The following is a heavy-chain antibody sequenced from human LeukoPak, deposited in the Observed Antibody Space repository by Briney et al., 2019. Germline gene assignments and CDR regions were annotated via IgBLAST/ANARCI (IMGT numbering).Heavy chain of an antibody. CDR1: GFTFSSYS. Sequence: GGSLRLSCAASGFTFSSYSMNWVRQAPGKGLEWVSSISSSSSYIYYADSVKGRFTISRDNAKNSLYLQMNSLRAEDTAVYYCARDRSHSSSWYRYYYYYMDVWGKGTTVTVSS. J-gene: IGHJ6*03. V-gene: IGHV3-21*01. CDR3: ARDRSHSSSWYRYYYYYMDV. CDR2: ISSSSSYI. D-gene: IGHD6-13*01.